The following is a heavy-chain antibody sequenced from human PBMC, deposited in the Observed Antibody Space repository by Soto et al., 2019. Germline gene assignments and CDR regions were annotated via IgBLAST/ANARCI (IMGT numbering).Heavy chain of an antibody. CDR2: ISSSSSYI. V-gene: IGHV3-21*01. Sequence: EVQLVESGGGLVKPGGSLRLSCAASGFTFSSYSMNWVRQAPGKGLEWVSSISSSSSYIYYADSVKGRFTISRDNAKNSRYLQVNSRRADDTAVYYCAREWIAAALDYWGQGTLVTVSS. CDR1: GFTFSSYS. D-gene: IGHD6-13*01. J-gene: IGHJ4*02. CDR3: AREWIAAALDY.